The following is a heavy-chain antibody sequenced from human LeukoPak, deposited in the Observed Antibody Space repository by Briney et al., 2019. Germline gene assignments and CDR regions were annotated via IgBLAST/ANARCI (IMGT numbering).Heavy chain of an antibody. V-gene: IGHV3-11*04. Sequence: GGSLRLSCAASGFTFSNHYMSWIRQAPGKGLVWVSYISSRSSNKYYADSVKGRFTISRDNAKNSLYLQMNSLRAEDTAVYYCARDLAPEVAVAGSLGNWFDPWGQGTLVTVSS. CDR1: GFTFSNHY. CDR3: ARDLAPEVAVAGSLGNWFDP. D-gene: IGHD6-19*01. J-gene: IGHJ5*02. CDR2: ISSRSSNK.